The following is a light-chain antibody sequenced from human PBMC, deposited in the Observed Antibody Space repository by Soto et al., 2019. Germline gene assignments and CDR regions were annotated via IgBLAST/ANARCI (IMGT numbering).Light chain of an antibody. CDR2: GAS. Sequence: EIVLTQSPATLSVSPGDRVTLSCRASQSVDINLAWYQQRPGQAPRLLVYGASTKATDMPGRFSGSGSGTDFTLTISRLEPEDFGVYYCQQYGTSPPRTFGQGTKVDI. J-gene: IGKJ1*01. CDR1: QSVDIN. V-gene: IGKV3-15*01. CDR3: QQYGTSPPRT.